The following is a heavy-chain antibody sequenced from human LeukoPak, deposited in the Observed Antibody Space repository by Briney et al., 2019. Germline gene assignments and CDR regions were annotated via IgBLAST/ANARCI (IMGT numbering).Heavy chain of an antibody. CDR1: GGTFSSYA. J-gene: IGHJ6*03. Sequence: GASVKVSCKASGGTFSSYAISWVRQAPGQGLEWMGGIIPIFGTANYAQKFQGRVTITTDESTSTAYMELSSLRSEDTAVYYCARGPSMHYYYYYMDVWGKGTTVTVPS. V-gene: IGHV1-69*05. CDR2: IIPIFGTA. CDR3: ARGPSMHYYYYYMDV.